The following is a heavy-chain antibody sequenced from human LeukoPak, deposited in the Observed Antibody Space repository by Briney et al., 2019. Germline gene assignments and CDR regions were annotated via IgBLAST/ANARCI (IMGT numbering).Heavy chain of an antibody. V-gene: IGHV3-23*01. CDR2: ISGSGGST. Sequence: PGGSLRLSCAASGFTFSSYAMSWVRQAPGKGLEWVSAISGSGGSTYYADSVKGRFTISRDNSKNTLYLQMNSLRAEDTAVYYCAKSYVWGSYRSVPFFDYWGQGTLVTVSS. D-gene: IGHD3-16*02. J-gene: IGHJ4*02. CDR1: GFTFSSYA. CDR3: AKSYVWGSYRSVPFFDY.